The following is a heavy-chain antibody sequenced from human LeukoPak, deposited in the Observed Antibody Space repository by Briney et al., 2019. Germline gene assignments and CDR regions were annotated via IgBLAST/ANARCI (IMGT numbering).Heavy chain of an antibody. CDR2: ISGSGGST. Sequence: PGGSLRLSCAAPGFTFSSYAMSWVRQAPGKGLAWVSGISGSGGSTYYADSVKGRFTISRDNSKNTLYLQMNSPRAEDTAVYYCAILPGYSSSWYEVDYWGQGTLVTVSS. CDR3: AILPGYSSSWYEVDY. D-gene: IGHD6-13*01. J-gene: IGHJ4*02. CDR1: GFTFSSYA. V-gene: IGHV3-23*01.